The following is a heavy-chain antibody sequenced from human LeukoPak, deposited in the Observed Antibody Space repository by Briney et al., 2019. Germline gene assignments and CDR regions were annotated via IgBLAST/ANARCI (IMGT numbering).Heavy chain of an antibody. J-gene: IGHJ6*04. Sequence: GGSLRLSCAASGFTFSSYWMHWVRQAPGKGLVWVSRINSDGSSTSYADSAKGRFTISRDNAKNTLYLQMNSLRAEDTAVYYCARGRQYYYYYGMDVWGKGTTVTVSS. V-gene: IGHV3-74*01. D-gene: IGHD6-25*01. CDR1: GFTFSSYW. CDR2: INSDGSST. CDR3: ARGRQYYYYYGMDV.